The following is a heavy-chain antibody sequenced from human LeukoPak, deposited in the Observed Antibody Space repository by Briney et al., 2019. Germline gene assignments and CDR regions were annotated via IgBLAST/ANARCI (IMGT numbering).Heavy chain of an antibody. CDR3: AKGGYSGYDLSLPFDY. J-gene: IGHJ4*02. CDR1: GFTFSSYA. D-gene: IGHD5-12*01. CDR2: ISGSGGST. Sequence: GGSLRLSCAASGFTFSSYAMSWVRQAPGKGLEWVSAISGSGGSTYYADSVKGWFTISRDNSKNTLYLQMNSLRAEDTAVYYCAKGGYSGYDLSLPFDYWGQGTLVTVSS. V-gene: IGHV3-23*01.